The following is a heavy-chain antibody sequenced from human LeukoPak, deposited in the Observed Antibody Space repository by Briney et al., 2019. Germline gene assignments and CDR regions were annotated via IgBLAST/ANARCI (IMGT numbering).Heavy chain of an antibody. V-gene: IGHV3-30*04. Sequence: PGGSLRLSCAASGFTFSSYAMHWVRQAPGKGLEWVALISLDGSNKYYADSVKGRFTISRDNSKNTLYLQMNSLRAEDTAVYYCSRVSIYGYYVGPFDYWGQGTLVTVSS. CDR3: SRVSIYGYYVGPFDY. D-gene: IGHD4-17*01. J-gene: IGHJ4*02. CDR2: ISLDGSNK. CDR1: GFTFSSYA.